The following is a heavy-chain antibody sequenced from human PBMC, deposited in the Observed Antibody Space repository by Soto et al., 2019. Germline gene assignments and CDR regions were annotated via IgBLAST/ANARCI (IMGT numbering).Heavy chain of an antibody. CDR3: AREGSSSWYGGAWFDP. Sequence: GGSLRLSCAASGFTFSSYAMHWVRQAPGKGLEWVAVISYDGSNKYYADSVKGRFTISRDNSKNTLYLQMNSLRAEDTAVYYCAREGSSSWYGGAWFDPWGQGTLVTVSS. D-gene: IGHD6-13*01. CDR1: GFTFSSYA. J-gene: IGHJ5*02. CDR2: ISYDGSNK. V-gene: IGHV3-30-3*01.